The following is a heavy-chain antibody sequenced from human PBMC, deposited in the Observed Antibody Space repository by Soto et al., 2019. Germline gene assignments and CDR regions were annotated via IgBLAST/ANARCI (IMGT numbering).Heavy chain of an antibody. V-gene: IGHV1-18*01. CDR1: GYTFTSYG. Sequence: ASVKVSCKASGYTFTSYGISWVRQAPGQGLEWMGWISAYNGNTNYAQKLQGRVTMTTDTSTSTAYMELRSLRSDDTAVYYCAAHSGRDGYNSGNFDYWGQGTLVTVSS. CDR2: ISAYNGNT. J-gene: IGHJ4*02. D-gene: IGHD5-12*01. CDR3: AAHSGRDGYNSGNFDY.